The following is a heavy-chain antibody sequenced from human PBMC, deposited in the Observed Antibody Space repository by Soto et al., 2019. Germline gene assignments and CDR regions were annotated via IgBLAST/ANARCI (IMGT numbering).Heavy chain of an antibody. CDR2: ISSSSSYI. D-gene: IGHD1-26*01. CDR1: GFTFSSYS. V-gene: IGHV3-21*01. CDR3: ARDRRELLRLGENYYYGMDG. Sequence: GGSLRLSCAASGFTFSSYSMNWVRQAPGKGLEWVSSISSSSSYIYYADSVKGRFTISRDNAKNSLYLQMNSLRAEDTAVYYCARDRRELLRLGENYYYGMDGWGQGTTVTVSS. J-gene: IGHJ6*02.